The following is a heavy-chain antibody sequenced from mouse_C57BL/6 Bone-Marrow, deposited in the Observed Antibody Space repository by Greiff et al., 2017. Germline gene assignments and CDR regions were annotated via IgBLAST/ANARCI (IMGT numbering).Heavy chain of an antibody. Sequence: EVQLVESGGGLVKPGGSLKLSCAASGFTFSDYGMHWVRQAPEKGLEWVAYISSGSSTIYYADTVKGRFTISRDNAKNTLFLQMTSLRSEETAMYYSEKPLYYGSSSFAYWGQGTLVTVSA. CDR2: ISSGSSTI. V-gene: IGHV5-17*01. D-gene: IGHD1-1*01. CDR3: EKPLYYGSSSFAY. CDR1: GFTFSDYG. J-gene: IGHJ3*01.